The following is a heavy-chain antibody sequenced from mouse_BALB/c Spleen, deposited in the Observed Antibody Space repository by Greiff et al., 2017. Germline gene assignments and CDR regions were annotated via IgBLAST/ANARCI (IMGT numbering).Heavy chain of an antibody. D-gene: IGHD1-2*01. V-gene: IGHV14-3*02. CDR2: IDPANGNT. J-gene: IGHJ2*01. Sequence: EVQVVESGAELVKPGASVKLSCTASGFNIKDTYMHWVKQRPEQGLEWIGRIDPANGNTKYDPKFQGKATITADTSSNTAYLQLSSLTSEDTAVYYCARGDYGYKGDYWGQGTTLTVSS. CDR3: ARGDYGYKGDY. CDR1: GFNIKDTY.